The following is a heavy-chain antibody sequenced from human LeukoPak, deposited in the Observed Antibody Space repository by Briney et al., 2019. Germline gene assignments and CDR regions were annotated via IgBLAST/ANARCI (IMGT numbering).Heavy chain of an antibody. CDR3: ARVASRNIVVVPAAYAFDI. D-gene: IGHD2-2*01. J-gene: IGHJ3*02. V-gene: IGHV4-31*03. CDR2: IYYSGST. Sequence: SETLSLTCTVSGGSISSGGYYWRWLRQHPGKGLEWIGYIYYSGSTYYNPSLKSRVTISVDTSKNQFSLKLSSVTAADTAVYYCARVASRNIVVVPAAYAFDIWGQGTMVTVSS. CDR1: GGSISSGGYY.